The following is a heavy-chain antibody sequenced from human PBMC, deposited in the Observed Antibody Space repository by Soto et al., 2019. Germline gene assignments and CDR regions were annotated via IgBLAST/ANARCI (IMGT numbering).Heavy chain of an antibody. D-gene: IGHD4-17*01. V-gene: IGHV1-2*02. CDR2: INPNSGGR. CDR3: ASRGKVTTAEVMDV. J-gene: IGHJ6*02. CDR1: GYTFTGYY. Sequence: ASVKVSCKASGYTFTGYYMHWVRQAPGQGLEWMGLINPNSGGRNYAQKFQGRVTMTRDTSISTAYMELSRLRSDDTAVYYCASRGKVTTAEVMDVWGQGTTVTVSS.